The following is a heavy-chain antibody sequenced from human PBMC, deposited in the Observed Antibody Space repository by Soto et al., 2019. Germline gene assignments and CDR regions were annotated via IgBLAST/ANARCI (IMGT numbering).Heavy chain of an antibody. CDR3: AKGYFDWLLPFDY. D-gene: IGHD3-9*01. CDR2: ISYDGSNK. CDR1: GFTFSSYG. V-gene: IGHV3-30*18. Sequence: PGGSLRLSCAASGFTFSSYGMHWVRQAPGKGLEWVAVISYDGSNKYYADSVKGRFTISRDNSKNTLYLQMNSLRAEDTAVYYCAKGYFDWLLPFDYWGQGTLVTVSS. J-gene: IGHJ4*02.